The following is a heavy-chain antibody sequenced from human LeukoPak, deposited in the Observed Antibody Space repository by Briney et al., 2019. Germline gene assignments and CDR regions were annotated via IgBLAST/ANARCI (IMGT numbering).Heavy chain of an antibody. D-gene: IGHD2/OR15-2a*01. Sequence: PGGSLRLSCAASGFPLNAYWMTWVRQAPGKGLEWVANIRQDGDTKYYVDSVKGRFTISRGNAKNALYLQMNSLRAEDTAVYYCVSFYETYWGRGTLVTVSS. CDR1: GFPLNAYW. V-gene: IGHV3-7*01. J-gene: IGHJ4*02. CDR3: VSFYETY. CDR2: IRQDGDTK.